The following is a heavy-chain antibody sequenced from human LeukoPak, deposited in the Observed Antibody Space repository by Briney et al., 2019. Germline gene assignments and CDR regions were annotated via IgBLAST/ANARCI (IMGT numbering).Heavy chain of an antibody. CDR2: IIPILGIA. Sequence: SVKVSCKASGGTFSSYAISWVRQAPGQGLEWMGRIIPILGIANYAQRFQGRVTITADKSTSTAYMELSSLRSEDTAVYYCARAAAGDAFDIWGQGTMVTVSS. CDR1: GGTFSSYA. J-gene: IGHJ3*02. CDR3: ARAAAGDAFDI. D-gene: IGHD6-13*01. V-gene: IGHV1-69*04.